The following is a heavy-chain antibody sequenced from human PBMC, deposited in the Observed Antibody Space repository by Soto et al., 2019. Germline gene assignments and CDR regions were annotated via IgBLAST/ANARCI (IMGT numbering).Heavy chain of an antibody. Sequence: GSLRLACSASGFTFSNSWMHWVRQAPGKGLVWVSYINSDGSTTTYADSVKGRFTISRDNAKNTVYLQITSLTAEDTAVYYCARDRSYTTDYWGQGTLVTVYS. D-gene: IGHD1-26*01. V-gene: IGHV3-74*01. CDR1: GFTFSNSW. J-gene: IGHJ4*02. CDR3: ARDRSYTTDY. CDR2: INSDGSTT.